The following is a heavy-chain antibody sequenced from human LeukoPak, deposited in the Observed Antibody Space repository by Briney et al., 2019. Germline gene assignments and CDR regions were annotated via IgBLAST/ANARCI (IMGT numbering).Heavy chain of an antibody. J-gene: IGHJ5*02. CDR3: ARDQSSDDSTGYYGYYHGWFDP. D-gene: IGHD3-22*01. Sequence: PSETLSLTCTASGDSISNYYWSWIRQSAGKGLEWLGRVHVSGSSNFNPSLKSRVFISIGNSKNQFSLELASVTAADTAVYYCARDQSSDDSTGYYGYYHGWFDPWGQGTLVTVSS. CDR2: VHVSGSS. CDR1: GDSISNYY. V-gene: IGHV4-4*07.